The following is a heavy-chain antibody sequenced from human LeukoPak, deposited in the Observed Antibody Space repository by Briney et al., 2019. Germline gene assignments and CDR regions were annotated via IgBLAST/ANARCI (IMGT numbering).Heavy chain of an antibody. CDR3: ARGGYGDSSDFDY. Sequence: GGSLRLSCAASGFTFSRYGMHWVRQAPGKGLEWVAVIWYDGSNKYYADSVKGRFTISRDNSKNTLYLQMNSLRAEDTAVYYCARGGYGDSSDFDYWGQGTLVTVSS. CDR2: IWYDGSNK. J-gene: IGHJ4*02. D-gene: IGHD3-22*01. CDR1: GFTFSRYG. V-gene: IGHV3-33*08.